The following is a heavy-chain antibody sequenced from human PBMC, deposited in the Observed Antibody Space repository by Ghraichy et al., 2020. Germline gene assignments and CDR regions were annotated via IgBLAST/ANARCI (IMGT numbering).Heavy chain of an antibody. D-gene: IGHD2-15*01. Sequence: SETLSLTCAVYGGSFSGYYWSWIRQPPGKGLEWIGEINHSGSTNYNPSLKSRVTISVDTSKNQFSLKLSSVTAADTAVYYCARRGRYCSGGSCYHNWFDPWGQGTLVTVSS. V-gene: IGHV4-34*01. CDR2: INHSGST. CDR1: GGSFSGYY. J-gene: IGHJ5*02. CDR3: ARRGRYCSGGSCYHNWFDP.